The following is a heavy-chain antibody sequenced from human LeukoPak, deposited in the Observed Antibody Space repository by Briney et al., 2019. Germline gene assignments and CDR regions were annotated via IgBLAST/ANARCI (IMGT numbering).Heavy chain of an antibody. D-gene: IGHD3-16*02. CDR2: IYYSGST. CDR1: GGSISSSSYH. CDR3: ARQRSYYFDY. V-gene: IGHV4-39*01. Sequence: SETLSLTCTVSGGSISSSSYHWGWIRQPPGKGLGWIGSIYYSGSTYYNPSLKSRVTISVDTSKNQFSLKVSSVTAADTAVYYCARQRSYYFDYWGQGTLVTVSS. J-gene: IGHJ4*02.